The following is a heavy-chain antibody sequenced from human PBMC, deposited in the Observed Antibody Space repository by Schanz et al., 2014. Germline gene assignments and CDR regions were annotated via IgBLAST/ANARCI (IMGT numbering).Heavy chain of an antibody. CDR3: VRLDVHDY. J-gene: IGHJ4*02. D-gene: IGHD3-16*01. Sequence: VQLVESGGGVVQPGGSLRLSCAASGFPFSSYALHWVRQAPGKGLEWVGRITNKPNNYNTEYAASVKGRFTISRDDSRNSLYLQMSSLKTEDTAVYYCVRLDVHDYWGQGTLVTDSA. CDR2: ITNKPNNYNT. V-gene: IGHV3-72*01. CDR1: GFPFSSYA.